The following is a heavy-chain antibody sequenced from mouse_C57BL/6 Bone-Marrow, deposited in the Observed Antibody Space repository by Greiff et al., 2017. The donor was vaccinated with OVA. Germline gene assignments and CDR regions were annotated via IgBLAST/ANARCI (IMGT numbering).Heavy chain of an antibody. CDR3: ARKGGCLGPYWYFDV. D-gene: IGHD4-1*01. V-gene: IGHV1-26*01. CDR2: INPNNGGT. J-gene: IGHJ1*03. Sequence: VQLQQSGPELVKPGASVKISCKASGYTFTDYYMNWVKQSHGKSLEWIGDINPNNGGTSYNQKFKGKATLTVDKSSSTAYMELRSLTSEDSAVYYCARKGGCLGPYWYFDVWGTGTTVTVSS. CDR1: GYTFTDYY.